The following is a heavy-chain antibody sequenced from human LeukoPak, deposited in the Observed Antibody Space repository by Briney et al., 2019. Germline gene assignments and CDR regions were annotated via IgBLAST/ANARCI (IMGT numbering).Heavy chain of an antibody. CDR2: IYPGDSDT. D-gene: IGHD3-22*01. CDR1: GYNFPIYW. J-gene: IGHJ4*02. V-gene: IGHV5-51*01. CDR3: ATEPNYYDSSGYYRDY. Sequence: GESLKISCQGSGYNFPIYWIGWVRQMPGKGLEWMGIIYPGDSDTRYSPSFQGQVTISADKSISTAYLQWSSLKASDTAMYYCATEPNYYDSSGYYRDYWGQGTLVTVSS.